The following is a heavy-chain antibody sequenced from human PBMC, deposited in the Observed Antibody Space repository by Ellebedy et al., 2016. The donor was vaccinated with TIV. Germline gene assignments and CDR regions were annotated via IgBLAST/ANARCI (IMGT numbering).Heavy chain of an antibody. CDR2: FRHHDDSK. CDR1: GFTVGNNY. V-gene: IGHV3-53*01. Sequence: GESLKISXAASGFTVGNNYMSWVRQAPGKGLEWVSVFRHHDDSKHYGDSVKGRFTISRDTSKNILFLQMNSLRAEDTAVYYCVKGAWLDDWGQGTLVIVSS. J-gene: IGHJ4*02. CDR3: VKGAWLDD. D-gene: IGHD1-26*01.